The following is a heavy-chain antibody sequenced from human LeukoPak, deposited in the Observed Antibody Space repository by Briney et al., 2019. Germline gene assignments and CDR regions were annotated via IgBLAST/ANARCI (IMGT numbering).Heavy chain of an antibody. CDR1: GASISSTSYC. Sequence: SQTLSLTCTVSGASISSTSYCWGWIRQPAGKGLEWIGHIHTSGSTNYNPSLKSRVTISVDTSKNQFSLKLSSVTAADTAVYYCARERAGVAATNNWFDPWGQGTLVTVSS. CDR2: IHTSGST. D-gene: IGHD2-15*01. CDR3: ARERAGVAATNNWFDP. J-gene: IGHJ5*02. V-gene: IGHV4-61*09.